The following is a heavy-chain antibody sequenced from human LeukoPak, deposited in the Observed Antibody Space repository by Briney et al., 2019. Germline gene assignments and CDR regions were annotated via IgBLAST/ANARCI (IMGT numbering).Heavy chain of an antibody. V-gene: IGHV3-7*03. CDR1: GFTFSSYW. CDR2: IKQDGSQK. D-gene: IGHD6-6*01. J-gene: IGHJ4*02. CDR3: AKITSIAAPEPFDY. Sequence: GGSLGLSCAASGFTFSSYWMSWVRQAPGKGLEWVANIKQDGSQKYYVDSVKGRFSISRDNAKNTLYLQMNSLRAEDTAVYYCAKITSIAAPEPFDYWGQGTLVTVSS.